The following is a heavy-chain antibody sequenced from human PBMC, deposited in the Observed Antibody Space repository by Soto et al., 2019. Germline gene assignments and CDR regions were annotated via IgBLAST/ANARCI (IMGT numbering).Heavy chain of an antibody. CDR1: GYSFTSLD. Sequence: QVQLVQSGAEVKELGASVKVSCQASGYSFTSLDINWMRQATGQGLEWMGWMSPGSGSAGYAQKFQGRVTMTRDTSRGTAYMELSSLRSEDTAVYYCARGVDAGVDFWGQRTLVTV. D-gene: IGHD3-10*01. J-gene: IGHJ4*02. V-gene: IGHV1-8*01. CDR2: MSPGSGSA. CDR3: ARGVDAGVDF.